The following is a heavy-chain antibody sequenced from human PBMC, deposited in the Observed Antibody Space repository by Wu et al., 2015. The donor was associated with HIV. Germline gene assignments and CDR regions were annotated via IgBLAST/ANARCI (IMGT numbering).Heavy chain of an antibody. CDR1: GYTFTGYY. J-gene: IGHJ3*02. D-gene: IGHD1-26*01. V-gene: IGHV1-2*02. Sequence: QVQLVQSGAEVKKPGASVKVSCKASGYTFTGYYMHWVRQAPGQGLEWMGWINPNSGGTNYAQKFQGRVTMTRDTSISTAYMELSRLRSDDTAVYYCARFVLTEVGAGFAFDIVGPRDNGHRLF. CDR3: ARFVLTEVGAGFAFDI. CDR2: INPNSGGT.